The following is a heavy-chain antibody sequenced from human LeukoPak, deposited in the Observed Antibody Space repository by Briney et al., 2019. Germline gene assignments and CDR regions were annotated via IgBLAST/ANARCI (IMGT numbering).Heavy chain of an antibody. J-gene: IGHJ4*02. CDR3: VRAYSRGYSDDFDY. V-gene: IGHV3-48*04. CDR2: ISGNNGTI. D-gene: IGHD3-22*01. CDR1: GFTFSSYS. Sequence: PGGSLRLSCAASGFTFSSYSMNWVRQAPGKGLEWLSYISGNNGTIYYADSVRGRFTISRDNAKNSVYLQMNSLRGEDTAVYYCVRAYSRGYSDDFDYWGQGTLVTVSS.